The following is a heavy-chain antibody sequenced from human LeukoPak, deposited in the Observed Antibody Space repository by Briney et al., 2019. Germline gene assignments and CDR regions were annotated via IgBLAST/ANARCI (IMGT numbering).Heavy chain of an antibody. V-gene: IGHV1-69*01. D-gene: IGHD4-23*01. J-gene: IGHJ3*02. Sequence: SVTVSCKASGCTFSSYAISWVRQAPGQGLEWMGGINPIFGTANYAQKFQGRVTITADESTSTAYMELSSLRSEDTAVYYCARDNDSGDYGGNSGADDAFDIWGQGTMVTVSS. CDR2: INPIFGTA. CDR3: ARDNDSGDYGGNSGADDAFDI. CDR1: GCTFSSYA.